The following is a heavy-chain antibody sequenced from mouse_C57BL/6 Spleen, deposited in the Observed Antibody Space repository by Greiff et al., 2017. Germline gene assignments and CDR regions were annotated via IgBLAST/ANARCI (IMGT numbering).Heavy chain of an antibody. J-gene: IGHJ4*01. CDR1: GFTFSSYA. CDR2: ISDGGSYT. D-gene: IGHD3-2*02. Sequence: EVKLVESGGGLVKPGGSLKLSCAASGFTFSSYAMSWVRQTPEKRLEWVATISDGGSYTYYPDNVKGRFTISRDNAKNNLYLQMSHLKSEDTAMYYCARGLRLLLDAMDYRGQGTSVTVSS. V-gene: IGHV5-4*03. CDR3: ARGLRLLLDAMDY.